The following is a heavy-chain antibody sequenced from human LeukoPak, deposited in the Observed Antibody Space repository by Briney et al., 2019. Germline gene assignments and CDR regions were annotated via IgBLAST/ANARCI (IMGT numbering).Heavy chain of an antibody. Sequence: GGSLRLSCAASGFTFDDYGMSWVRQAPGKGLEWVSGINWNGGSTGYADSVKGRFTISRDNAKNSLYLQMNSLRAEDTALYHCAREGPSPFWSGNNDAFDIWGQGTTVTVSS. CDR2: INWNGGST. CDR3: AREGPSPFWSGNNDAFDI. D-gene: IGHD3-3*01. J-gene: IGHJ3*02. CDR1: GFTFDDYG. V-gene: IGHV3-20*01.